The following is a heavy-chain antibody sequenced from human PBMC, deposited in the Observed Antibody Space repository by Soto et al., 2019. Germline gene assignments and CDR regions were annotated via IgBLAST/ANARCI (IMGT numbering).Heavy chain of an antibody. CDR2: ISSSSSYI. V-gene: IGHV3-21*01. D-gene: IGHD6-6*01. Sequence: PEGSLRLSCAASGFTFSSYSMNWVRQAPGKGLEWVSSISSSSSYIYYADSVKGRFTISRDNAKNSLYLQMNSLRAEDTAVYYCARDFSEYSSSSDIDPWGQGTLVTVSS. J-gene: IGHJ5*02. CDR1: GFTFSSYS. CDR3: ARDFSEYSSSSDIDP.